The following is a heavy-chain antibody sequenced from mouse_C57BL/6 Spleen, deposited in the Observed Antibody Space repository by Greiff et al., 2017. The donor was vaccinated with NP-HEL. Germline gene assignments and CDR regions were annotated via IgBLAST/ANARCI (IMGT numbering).Heavy chain of an antibody. V-gene: IGHV5-9-1*02. CDR1: GFTFSSYA. J-gene: IGHJ4*01. CDR2: ISSGGDYI. D-gene: IGHD3-2*02. Sequence: EVQVVESGEGLVKPGGSLKLSCAASGFTFSSYAMSWVRQTPEKRLEWVAYISSGGDYIYYADTVKGRFTISRDNARNTLYLQMSSLKSEDTAMYYCTRDRATAQATHYAMDYWGQGTSVTVSS. CDR3: TRDRATAQATHYAMDY.